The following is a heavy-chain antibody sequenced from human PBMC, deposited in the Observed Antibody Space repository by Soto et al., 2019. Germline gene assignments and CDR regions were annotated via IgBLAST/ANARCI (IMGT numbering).Heavy chain of an antibody. V-gene: IGHV3-48*01. CDR2: ISSSSIAI. CDR1: GFTFSSSS. D-gene: IGHD6-13*01. J-gene: IGHJ4*02. CDR3: ARLRGSSNWETPS. Sequence: PGGSLRLSCAASGFTFSSSSMNWVRQAPGKGLEWVSYISSSSIAIYYADSVKGRFTISRDNAKNSLYLQMSSLRAEDTAVYYCARLRGSSNWETPSWGQGTLVTVSS.